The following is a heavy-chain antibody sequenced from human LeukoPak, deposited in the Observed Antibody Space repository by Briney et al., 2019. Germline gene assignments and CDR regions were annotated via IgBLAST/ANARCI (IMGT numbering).Heavy chain of an antibody. CDR2: FGGSGGST. J-gene: IGHJ4*02. D-gene: IGHD2-15*01. Sequence: GGSLRLSCAASVLTFSSYAMTWVRQAPGKGLEGFSAFGGSGGSTYYADSVKGRFTISRDNSKNTLYLQMNSLRAEDTAVYYCAKDPPYCSGGSCYYFDYWGQGTLVTVSS. V-gene: IGHV3-23*01. CDR1: VLTFSSYA. CDR3: AKDPPYCSGGSCYYFDY.